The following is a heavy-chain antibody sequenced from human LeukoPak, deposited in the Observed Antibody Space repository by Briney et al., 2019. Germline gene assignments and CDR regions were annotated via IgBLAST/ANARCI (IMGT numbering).Heavy chain of an antibody. D-gene: IGHD1-26*01. V-gene: IGHV3-30*04. Sequence: GRSLRLSCAASGFEFNVYAMHWVRQAPGKGLEWVAMISYDGSTKYYAAPVKGRFTISRDNSKTTLFLQMDSLRPEDTAVYYCARGEPFNSWGQGTLVTVCS. CDR3: ARGEPFNS. J-gene: IGHJ5*02. CDR1: GFEFNVYA. CDR2: ISYDGSTK.